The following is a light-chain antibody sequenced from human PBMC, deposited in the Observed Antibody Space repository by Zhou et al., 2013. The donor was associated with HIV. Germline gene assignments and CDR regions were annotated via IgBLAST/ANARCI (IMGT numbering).Light chain of an antibody. Sequence: DIQMTQSPSSLSASVGDRVTITCRASQGISNSLAWYQQKPEKAPKLLLYAASRLESGVPSRFSGSGSGTDYTLTISSLQPEDFATYYCQQYYSTPLYTFGQGTKLEIK. CDR1: QGISNS. CDR3: QQYYSTPLYT. V-gene: IGKV1-NL1*01. J-gene: IGKJ2*01. CDR2: AAS.